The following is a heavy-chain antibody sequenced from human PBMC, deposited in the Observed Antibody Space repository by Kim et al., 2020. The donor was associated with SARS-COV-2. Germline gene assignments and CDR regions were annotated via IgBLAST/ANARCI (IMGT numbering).Heavy chain of an antibody. D-gene: IGHD3-16*01. CDR1: GFTFSSYA. J-gene: IGHJ6*02. CDR3: ARSRGGDV. V-gene: IGHV3-23*01. CDR2: FSGSAFNT. Sequence: GGSLRLSCAASGFTFSSYAMSWVRQAPGKGLEWVSTFSGSAFNTYYADSVKGRFTISRDNSRNTLYLQMNSLRAEDTAVYYCARSRGGDVWGQGTTVTVSS.